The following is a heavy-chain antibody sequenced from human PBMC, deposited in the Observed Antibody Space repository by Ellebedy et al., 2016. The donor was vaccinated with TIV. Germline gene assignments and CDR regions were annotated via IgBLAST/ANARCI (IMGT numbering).Heavy chain of an antibody. D-gene: IGHD3-9*01. CDR1: GFTFRNYL. CDR2: IKQDGSEK. CDR3: ARDEYDILTGYKDAFDI. V-gene: IGHV3-7*01. Sequence: GGSLRLSXAASGFTFRNYLMSWVRQAPGKGLEWVANIKQDGSEKYYVDSVKGRFTISRDNAKNSLYLQINSLRAEDTAVYYCARDEYDILTGYKDAFDIWGQGTMVTVSS. J-gene: IGHJ3*02.